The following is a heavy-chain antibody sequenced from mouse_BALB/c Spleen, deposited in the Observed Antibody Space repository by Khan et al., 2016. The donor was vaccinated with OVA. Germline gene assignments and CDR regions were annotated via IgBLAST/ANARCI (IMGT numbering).Heavy chain of an antibody. J-gene: IGHJ3*01. V-gene: IGHV1-31*01. D-gene: IGHD2-2*01. CDR3: TSHGYVGWFTY. CDR1: GYTFTSYY. Sequence: VQLKQSGPELMKPGATVKISCKASGYTFTSYYIHWVMQSHGTSLEWIGYIDPFSGGTTYNQKFKGKATLTVDKSSSTAYIQLSNLTSEDSAVYYCTSHGYVGWFTYWGQGTLVTVSA. CDR2: IDPFSGGT.